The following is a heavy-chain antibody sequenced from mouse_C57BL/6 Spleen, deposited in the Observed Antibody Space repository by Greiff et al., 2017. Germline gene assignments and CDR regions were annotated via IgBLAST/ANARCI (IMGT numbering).Heavy chain of an antibody. D-gene: IGHD2-5*01. V-gene: IGHV1-22*01. CDR1: GYTFTDYN. CDR2: INPNNGGT. Sequence: EVQLQQSGPELVKPGASVKMSCKASGYTFTDYNMHWVKQSHGKSLEWIGYINPNNGGTSYNQKFKGKATLTVNKSSSTAYMELRSLTSEDSAVYYCARDGAYYSNCPFAYWGQGTLVTVSA. J-gene: IGHJ3*01. CDR3: ARDGAYYSNCPFAY.